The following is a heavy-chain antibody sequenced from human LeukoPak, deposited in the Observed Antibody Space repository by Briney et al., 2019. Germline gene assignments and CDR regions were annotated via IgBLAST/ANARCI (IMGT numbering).Heavy chain of an antibody. CDR3: ARDPPRGIAAAGTNY. D-gene: IGHD6-13*01. Sequence: ASVKVSCKASGYTFTGYYMHWVRQAPGQGLEWMGWINPNSGGTNYAQKFQGRVTMTRDTSISTAYMELSRLRSDDTAVYYCARDPPRGIAAAGTNYWGQGTLVTVSS. J-gene: IGHJ4*02. V-gene: IGHV1-2*02. CDR2: INPNSGGT. CDR1: GYTFTGYY.